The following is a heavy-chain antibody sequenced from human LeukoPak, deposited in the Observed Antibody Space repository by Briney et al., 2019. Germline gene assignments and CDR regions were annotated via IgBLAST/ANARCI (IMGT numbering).Heavy chain of an antibody. J-gene: IGHJ4*02. CDR3: ARESIAVAGNPTDY. D-gene: IGHD6-19*01. V-gene: IGHV4-34*01. Sequence: SETLSLTCAVYGGSFSGYYWSWIRQPPGKGLEWIGEINHSGGTKYNPSLKSRVTISVDTSKNQFSLKLSSVTAADTAVYYCARESIAVAGNPTDYWGQGTLVTVSS. CDR2: INHSGGT. CDR1: GGSFSGYY.